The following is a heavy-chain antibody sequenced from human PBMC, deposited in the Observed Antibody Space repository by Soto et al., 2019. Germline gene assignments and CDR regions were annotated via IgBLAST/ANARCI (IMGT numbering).Heavy chain of an antibody. CDR1: GGSISSYY. J-gene: IGHJ6*02. D-gene: IGHD3-3*01. Sequence: SETLSLTCTVSGGSISSYYWSWIRQPPGKGLEWIGYIYYSGSTNYNPSLKSRVTISVDTSKNQFSLKLSSVTAADTAVYYCARGAGWQAIFGVVTSSYYYGMDVWGQGTTVTVSS. CDR2: IYYSGST. V-gene: IGHV4-59*01. CDR3: ARGAGWQAIFGVVTSSYYYGMDV.